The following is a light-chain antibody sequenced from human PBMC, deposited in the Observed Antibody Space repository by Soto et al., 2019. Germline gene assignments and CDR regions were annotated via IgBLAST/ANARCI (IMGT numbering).Light chain of an antibody. CDR1: QSVSSN. CDR2: AAS. CDR3: QQCNNWPLT. J-gene: IGKJ4*01. V-gene: IGKV3-15*01. Sequence: EIAMTQSPATLSVSPGERATLSCRASQSVSSNLAWYQQKPGQVPRLLIYAASTRATGVPARFSGSGSGTEFTLTISSLQSEDFAVYYCQQCNNWPLTFGGGTKVEI.